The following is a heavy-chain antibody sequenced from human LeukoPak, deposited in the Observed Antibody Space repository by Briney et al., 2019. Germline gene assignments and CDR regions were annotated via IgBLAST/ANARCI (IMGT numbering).Heavy chain of an antibody. CDR1: GYTFTAYY. CDR2: INPNSGDT. Sequence: ASVKVSCKAYGYTFTAYYMNWMRQATGQGHDWMGWINPNSGDTKSAQKFQGRVTMTRDTSISTAYMQLSRLRSDDTAVYYCARDPIVAAGYYYGMDVWGQGTTVTVSS. D-gene: IGHD6-13*01. CDR3: ARDPIVAAGYYYGMDV. J-gene: IGHJ6*02. V-gene: IGHV1-2*02.